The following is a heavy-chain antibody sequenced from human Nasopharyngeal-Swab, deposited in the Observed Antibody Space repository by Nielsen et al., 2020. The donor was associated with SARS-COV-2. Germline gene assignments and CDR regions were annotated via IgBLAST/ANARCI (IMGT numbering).Heavy chain of an antibody. CDR2: IYSGGST. CDR3: ARAGITGTPWGWFDP. V-gene: IGHV3-53*01. D-gene: IGHD1-7*01. Sequence: GESLKISCAASGFTVSSHYMGWVRQAPGKGLEWVSVIYSGGSTYYADSVKGRFTISRDNSKNTLYLQMNSLRAEDTAVYYCARAGITGTPWGWFDPWGQGTLVTVSS. CDR1: GFTVSSHY. J-gene: IGHJ5*02.